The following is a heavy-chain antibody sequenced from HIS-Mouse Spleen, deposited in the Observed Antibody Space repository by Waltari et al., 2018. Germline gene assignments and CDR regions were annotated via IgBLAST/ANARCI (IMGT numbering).Heavy chain of an antibody. Sequence: EVQLVESGGGLVQPGGSLRLSCAASGFTVSSNYMSWVRQAPGKGLEWVAVIDSGGSTYDADSVKGRFTISRDNSKNTLYLQMNSLRAEDTAVYYCAREADSGSYFDYWGQGTLVTVSS. CDR2: IDSGGST. CDR3: AREADSGSYFDY. V-gene: IGHV3-66*01. J-gene: IGHJ4*02. CDR1: GFTVSSNY. D-gene: IGHD1-26*01.